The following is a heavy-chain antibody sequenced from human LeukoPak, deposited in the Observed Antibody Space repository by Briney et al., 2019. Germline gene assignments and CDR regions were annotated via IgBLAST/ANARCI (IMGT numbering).Heavy chain of an antibody. Sequence: GGSLRLSCAASGFTFSSYAMIWVRQAPGRGLVWVSSIGASGDSIYYTDSVKGRFTISRDNSKNTLYLQMSSLRVEDTAAYYCAKIPDVSDYWGQGTLVTVSS. J-gene: IGHJ4*02. CDR1: GFTFSSYA. CDR2: IGASGDSI. V-gene: IGHV3-23*01. CDR3: AKIPDVSDY.